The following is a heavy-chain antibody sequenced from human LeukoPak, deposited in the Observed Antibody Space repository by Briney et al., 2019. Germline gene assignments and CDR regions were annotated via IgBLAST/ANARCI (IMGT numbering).Heavy chain of an antibody. D-gene: IGHD2-15*01. J-gene: IGHJ4*02. CDR3: VRLLSEGNY. CDR2: INANSGDT. CDR1: GYTFTGYY. V-gene: IGHV1-2*02. Sequence: GAPVKVSCKASGYTFTGYYMHWVRQAPGQGLEWMGWINANSGDTNYPQKFQGRVTMTRDTSISTAYMEVNRLRYDDTAVYYWVRLLSEGNYRGQGTLVTVSS.